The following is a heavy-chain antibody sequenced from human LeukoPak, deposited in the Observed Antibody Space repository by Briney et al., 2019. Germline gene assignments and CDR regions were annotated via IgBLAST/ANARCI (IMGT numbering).Heavy chain of an antibody. D-gene: IGHD2-15*01. Sequence: GESLKISCKGSGYSFTSFWIGWVRQLPGKGLKWMGIIYPGDSDTKYSSSFQGQVTISADKSISNVYLQWSSLKASDTAMYYCARRYCSGGTCYLNWGQGTLVTVSS. J-gene: IGHJ4*02. V-gene: IGHV5-51*01. CDR1: GYSFTSFW. CDR3: ARRYCSGGTCYLN. CDR2: IYPGDSDT.